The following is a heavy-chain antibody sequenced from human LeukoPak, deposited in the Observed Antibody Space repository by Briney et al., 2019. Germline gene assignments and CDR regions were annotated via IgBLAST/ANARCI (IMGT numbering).Heavy chain of an antibody. D-gene: IGHD3-10*01. CDR2: INSDGINT. J-gene: IGHJ4*02. CDR3: ARGFGELNV. CDR1: GFTFSNYW. V-gene: IGHV3-74*01. Sequence: SGGSLRLSCAASGFTFSNYWMHWVRQAPGKGLVWVSRINSDGINTSYAGSVKGRFTISRDNAKNTLNLQMNSLRAEDTAVYYCARGFGELNVWGQGTLVTVSS.